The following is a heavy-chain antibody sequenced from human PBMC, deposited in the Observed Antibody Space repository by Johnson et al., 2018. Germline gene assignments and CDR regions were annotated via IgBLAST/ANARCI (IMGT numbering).Heavy chain of an antibody. CDR1: GFPFSDYY. CDR3: AKDRGTTVTRYYYYGMDV. D-gene: IGHD4-17*01. Sequence: QVQLQESGGDLVKPGGSLRLSCTVSGFPFSDYYMSWIRQAPGKGLEWLSYISPDGNVRHYADSVRGRFTISRDNARNSLYLQMNSRRAEDTALYYCAKDRGTTVTRYYYYGMDVWGQGTTVTVSS. CDR2: ISPDGNVR. V-gene: IGHV3-11*01. J-gene: IGHJ6*02.